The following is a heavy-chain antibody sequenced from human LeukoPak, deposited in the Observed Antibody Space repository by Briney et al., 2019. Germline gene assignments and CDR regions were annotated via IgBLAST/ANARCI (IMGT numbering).Heavy chain of an antibody. J-gene: IGHJ4*02. CDR3: ARDSSDFDY. D-gene: IGHD3-22*01. Sequence: PGGSLRLSCAASGFTLSSFAMQWVRQAPGKGLEWVAFISYDGTNIYYADSVKGRFTVSRDNSKNTLFLQMNSLRREDTAVYYCARDSSDFDYWGQGTLVTVSS. CDR2: ISYDGTNI. V-gene: IGHV3-30-3*01. CDR1: GFTLSSFA.